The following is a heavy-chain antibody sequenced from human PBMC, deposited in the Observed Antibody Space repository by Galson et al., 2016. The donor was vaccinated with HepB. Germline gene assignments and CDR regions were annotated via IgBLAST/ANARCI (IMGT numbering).Heavy chain of an antibody. CDR3: AKAFLYIAAAGIEY. CDR2: ISGSGGST. D-gene: IGHD6-13*01. J-gene: IGHJ4*02. V-gene: IGHV3-23*01. CDR1: GFTFSSYA. Sequence: SLRLSCAASGFTFSSYAMSWVRQAPGKGLQWVSAISGSGGSTYYADSVKGRFTISRDRSKNTLYLQMNSLRAEDTAVYYCAKAFLYIAAAGIEYWGQGTLVTVSS.